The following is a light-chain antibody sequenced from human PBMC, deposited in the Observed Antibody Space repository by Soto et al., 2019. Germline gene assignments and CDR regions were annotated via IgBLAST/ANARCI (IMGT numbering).Light chain of an antibody. CDR2: WAS. J-gene: IGKJ4*01. CDR3: QQYYHSPLT. V-gene: IGKV4-1*01. CDR1: QSVLYSSNNKNH. Sequence: DIMMTQSPDSLAVSLGERAAINCKSSQSVLYSSNNKNHLAWYQQKPGQPPKLLIYWASTRQSGVPDRFSGSGSGTDFTLTISSLQAEDVAVYYCQQYYHSPLTFGGGTKV.